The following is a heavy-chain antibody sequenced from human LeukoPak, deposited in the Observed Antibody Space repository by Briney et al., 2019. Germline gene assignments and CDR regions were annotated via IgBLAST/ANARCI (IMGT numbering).Heavy chain of an antibody. CDR3: ARDSSSWYWVFDF. CDR2: ISGSGGST. D-gene: IGHD6-13*01. CDR1: GFTFSSYA. V-gene: IGHV3-23*01. Sequence: PGGSLRLSCAASGFTFSSYAMSWVRQAPGRGLEWVSAISGSGGSTYYADSVKGRFTISRDNSKNTLYLQMNNLRAEDTAVYYCARDSSSWYWVFDFWGQGTLVTVSS. J-gene: IGHJ4*02.